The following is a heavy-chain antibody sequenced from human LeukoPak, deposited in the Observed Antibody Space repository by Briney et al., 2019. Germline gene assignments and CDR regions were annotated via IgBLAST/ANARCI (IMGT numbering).Heavy chain of an antibody. CDR2: IKQDGSEK. V-gene: IGHV3-7*01. D-gene: IGHD1-26*01. Sequence: GGSLRLSCAASGFTFSNYWMSWARQAPGKGLEWVANIKQDGSEKYYVDSVKGRFTISRDNAKNSLYLQMNSLRAEDTAVYYCLYSGTYSPFDYWGQGTLVTVSS. CDR3: LYSGTYSPFDY. CDR1: GFTFSNYW. J-gene: IGHJ4*02.